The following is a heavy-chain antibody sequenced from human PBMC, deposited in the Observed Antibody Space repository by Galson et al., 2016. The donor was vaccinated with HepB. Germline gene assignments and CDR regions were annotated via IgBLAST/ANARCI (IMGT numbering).Heavy chain of an antibody. CDR2: IYWDDDQ. V-gene: IGHV2-5*02. CDR1: GFSLNTSGVG. Sequence: PALVKPTQTLTLTCTFSGFSLNTSGVGVGWIRQPPGKALGWLVLIYWDDDQRYNQSLKNRLSITKNTSKHRVVLRITNMGPVDTATYYYAHHYYDSWSNYMYVMGVWGQGATVTVSS. D-gene: IGHD3-3*01. CDR3: AHHYYDSWSNYMYVMGV. J-gene: IGHJ6*02.